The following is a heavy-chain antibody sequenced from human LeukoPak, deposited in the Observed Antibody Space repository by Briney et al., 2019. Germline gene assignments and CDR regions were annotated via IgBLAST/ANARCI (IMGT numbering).Heavy chain of an antibody. Sequence: GGSLRLSCAASGFTFSSYGMHWVRQAPGKGLEWVAVISYDGSNKYYADSVKGRFTISRDNSKNTLYLQMNSLRAEDTAVYYYAKDRLGLQDYGDYDTPDYWGQGTLVTVSS. V-gene: IGHV3-30*18. CDR1: GFTFSSYG. J-gene: IGHJ4*02. CDR3: AKDRLGLQDYGDYDTPDY. D-gene: IGHD4-17*01. CDR2: ISYDGSNK.